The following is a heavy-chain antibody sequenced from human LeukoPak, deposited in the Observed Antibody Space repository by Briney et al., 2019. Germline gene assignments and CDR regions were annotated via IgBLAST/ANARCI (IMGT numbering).Heavy chain of an antibody. Sequence: GGSLRLSCAASGFTFSSYWMSWVRQAPGKGLEWVANIKQDGSEKYYVDSVKGRFTISRDNAKNSLYLQMNSLRAEDTAVYYCARDGSRGNLVTAPDYWGQGTLVTVSS. CDR1: GFTFSSYW. CDR3: ARDGSRGNLVTAPDY. V-gene: IGHV3-7*01. D-gene: IGHD2-21*02. J-gene: IGHJ4*02. CDR2: IKQDGSEK.